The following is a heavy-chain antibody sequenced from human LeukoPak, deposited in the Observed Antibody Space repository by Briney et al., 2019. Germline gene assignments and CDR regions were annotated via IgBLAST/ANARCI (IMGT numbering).Heavy chain of an antibody. CDR3: ARGLQPPVLYGMDV. CDR1: GFTFSSNW. J-gene: IGHJ6*02. Sequence: GGSLRLSCVASGFTFSSNWMHWVRQGPGQGLEWVALIWYDGSKKYYADSVKGRFTVSRDNSENTLYLQMNSLRADDTAVYYCARGLQPPVLYGMDVWGQGTTVTVSS. V-gene: IGHV3-33*08. CDR2: IWYDGSKK. D-gene: IGHD4-11*01.